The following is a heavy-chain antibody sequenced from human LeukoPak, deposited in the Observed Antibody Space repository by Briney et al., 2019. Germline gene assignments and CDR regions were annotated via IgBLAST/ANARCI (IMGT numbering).Heavy chain of an antibody. CDR1: GFTFRSYG. J-gene: IGHJ4*02. D-gene: IGHD2-15*01. Sequence: GRSLRLSCAASGFTFRSYGMHWGRQAPGKRLERVAVISYDGSNKYYADSVKGRFTISRDNSKNKLYLQMNSLRAEDTAVYYCAKSVVPVAFVGYWGQGTLVTVSS. V-gene: IGHV3-30*18. CDR3: AKSVVPVAFVGY. CDR2: ISYDGSNK.